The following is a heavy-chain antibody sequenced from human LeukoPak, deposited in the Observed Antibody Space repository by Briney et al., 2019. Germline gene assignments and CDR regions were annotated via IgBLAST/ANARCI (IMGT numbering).Heavy chain of an antibody. V-gene: IGHV3-23*01. J-gene: IGHJ4*02. D-gene: IGHD6-6*01. CDR1: GLTFSSHT. CDR2: ITNAGDST. CDR3: AKGRRYSSSSDTFDY. Sequence: GGSLRLSCAASGLTFSSHTMTWVRQAPGKGLEWVSAITNAGDSTYYADSVKGRFTISRDNSKNTLYLQLNSLRAEDTALYYCAKGRRYSSSSDTFDYWGQGTLVTVSS.